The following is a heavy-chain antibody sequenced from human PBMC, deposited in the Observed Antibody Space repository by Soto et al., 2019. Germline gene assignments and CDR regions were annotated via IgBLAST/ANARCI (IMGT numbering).Heavy chain of an antibody. D-gene: IGHD3-22*01. CDR2: ISYDGSNK. V-gene: IGHV3-30*18. CDR1: GFTFSSYG. J-gene: IGHJ4*02. Sequence: QVQLVESGGGVVQPGRSLRLSCAASGFTFSSYGMHWVRQAPGKGLEWVAVISYDGSNKYYADSVKGRFTISRDNSKNTLYLQMNSLRAEDTAVYYCAKSRYYDSSGYCLDYWGQGTLVTVSS. CDR3: AKSRYYDSSGYCLDY.